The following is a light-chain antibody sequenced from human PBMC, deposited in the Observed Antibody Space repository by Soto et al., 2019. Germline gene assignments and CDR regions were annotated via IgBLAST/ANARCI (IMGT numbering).Light chain of an antibody. V-gene: IGLV2-14*02. CDR1: SSDVGSYNL. J-gene: IGLJ1*01. Sequence: QSALTQPASVSGSPGQSITISCTGTSSDVGSYNLVSWYQQHPGKAPKLMIYEGSKRPSGVSNRFSGSKSGNTASLTVSGLQAEDEADYYCSSYTGGNPSYVFGTVTKLTVL. CDR2: EGS. CDR3: SSYTGGNPSYV.